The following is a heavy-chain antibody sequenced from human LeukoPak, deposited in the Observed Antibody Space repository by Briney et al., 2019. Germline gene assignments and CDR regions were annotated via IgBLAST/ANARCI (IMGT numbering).Heavy chain of an antibody. J-gene: IGHJ4*02. D-gene: IGHD3-22*01. CDR2: ISGSGGST. CDR1: GFTFSSYA. V-gene: IGHV3-23*01. Sequence: GGSLRLSCAASGFTFSSYAMSWVRQAPGKGLEWVSAISGSGGSTYYADSVKGRFTISRDNSKNTLYLQMNSLRAEDTAVYYCADQTYYYDSSGYPLLDYRGQGTLVTVSS. CDR3: ADQTYYYDSSGYPLLDY.